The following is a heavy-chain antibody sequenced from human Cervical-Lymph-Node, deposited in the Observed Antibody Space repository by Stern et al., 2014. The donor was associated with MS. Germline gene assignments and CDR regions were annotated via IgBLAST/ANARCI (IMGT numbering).Heavy chain of an antibody. CDR3: TREAIGHSGTFDF. D-gene: IGHD5-12*01. Sequence: MQLVESGAEVKKPGSSVQVSCRASGGTFGSFAVHWVRQAPGQGLEWMGGIIPIFGTANYAQRFQGRVTITADDSTTTAYMELNSLTSDDTAVYFCTREAIGHSGTFDFWGQGTLVTVSS. V-gene: IGHV1-69*01. CDR1: GGTFGSFA. J-gene: IGHJ4*02. CDR2: IIPIFGTA.